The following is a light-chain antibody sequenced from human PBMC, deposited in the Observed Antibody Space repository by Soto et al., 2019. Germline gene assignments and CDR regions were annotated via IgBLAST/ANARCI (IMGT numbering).Light chain of an antibody. Sequence: EIVMTQSPATLSVSPGERATLSCRASQSVSSNLVWYQQKPGQAPRLLIYGASTRATGIPARFSGSGSGTEFTLTISSLQSEDFAVYDCQQYNNWPSLTFGGGTKVEIK. CDR1: QSVSSN. CDR2: GAS. V-gene: IGKV3-15*01. J-gene: IGKJ4*01. CDR3: QQYNNWPSLT.